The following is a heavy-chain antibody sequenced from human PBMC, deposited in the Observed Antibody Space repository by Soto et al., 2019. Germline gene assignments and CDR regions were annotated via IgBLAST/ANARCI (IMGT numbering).Heavy chain of an antibody. D-gene: IGHD3-16*02. CDR2: ISGSGGST. J-gene: IGHJ4*02. Sequence: GGSLRLSCAASGFTFSSYAMSWVRQAPGKGLEWVSAISGSGGSTYYADSVKGRFTISRDNSKNTLYLQMNSLRAEDTAVYSCAKFGRSMITFGGVIVGPPGYWGQGTLVTVSS. V-gene: IGHV3-23*01. CDR1: GFTFSSYA. CDR3: AKFGRSMITFGGVIVGPPGY.